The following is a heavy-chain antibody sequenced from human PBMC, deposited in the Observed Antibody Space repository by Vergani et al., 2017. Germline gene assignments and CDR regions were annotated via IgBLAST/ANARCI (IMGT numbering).Heavy chain of an antibody. CDR3: AREDISLTVEGANYMDI. Sequence: QVQLHQSGPGLVKPSQTLPLTCAISGDRVSTKSAGWNWIRQSPSIGLEWLGRTYFMSNWYNDYAASVKSRMTINSDTSKNLFSLQLQSVTPEDTAVYYCAREDISLTVEGANYMDIWGKGATVTVSS. J-gene: IGHJ6*03. V-gene: IGHV6-1*01. CDR2: TYFMSNWYN. D-gene: IGHD3-22*01. CDR1: GDRVSTKSAG.